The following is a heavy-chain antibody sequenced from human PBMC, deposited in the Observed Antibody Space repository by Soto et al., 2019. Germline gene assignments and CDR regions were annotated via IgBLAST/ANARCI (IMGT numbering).Heavy chain of an antibody. V-gene: IGHV4-61*01. Sequence: SETLSLTCTVSGGSVSSGSYYWSWIRQPPGKGLEWIGYIYYSGSTNYNPSRKSRVTISVVTSKKQFSVKLGCVTAADTAVYYCVRDLYYYDHWLDPWGQGTLVTVSS. D-gene: IGHD3-22*01. J-gene: IGHJ5*02. CDR3: VRDLYYYDHWLDP. CDR2: IYYSGST. CDR1: GGSVSSGSYY.